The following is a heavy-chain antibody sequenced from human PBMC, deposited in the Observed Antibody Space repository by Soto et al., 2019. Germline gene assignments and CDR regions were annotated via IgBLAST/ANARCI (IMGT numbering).Heavy chain of an antibody. Sequence: SSETLSLTXTVSGGSISSYYWSWIRQPAGKGLEWIGRIYTSGSTNYNPSLKSRVTMSVDTSKNQFSLKLSSVTAADTAVYYCARGSMIGIAAAGRGYYGMDVWGQGTTVTVSS. CDR2: IYTSGST. V-gene: IGHV4-4*07. D-gene: IGHD6-13*01. J-gene: IGHJ6*02. CDR3: ARGSMIGIAAAGRGYYGMDV. CDR1: GGSISSYY.